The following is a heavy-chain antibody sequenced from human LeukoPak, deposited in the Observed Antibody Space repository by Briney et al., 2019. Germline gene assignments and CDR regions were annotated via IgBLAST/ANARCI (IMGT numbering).Heavy chain of an antibody. J-gene: IGHJ4*02. Sequence: SETLSLTCTVSGASISSDYWSWIRQPPGKGLEWIGSIFHSGNTYYNPSLKSRVTISVDTSKDQFSLMLSSVTAADTAVYYCARDPSNSAFKGMQGGDYWGQGTLVTVSS. V-gene: IGHV4-38-2*02. CDR3: ARDPSNSAFKGMQGGDY. D-gene: IGHD1-26*01. CDR2: IFHSGNT. CDR1: GASISSDY.